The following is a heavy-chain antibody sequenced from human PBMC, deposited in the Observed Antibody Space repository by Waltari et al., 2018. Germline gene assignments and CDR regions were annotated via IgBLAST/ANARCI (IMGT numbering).Heavy chain of an antibody. CDR3: ARSGTYRGYFDY. D-gene: IGHD1-26*01. CDR2: IYFSGNT. V-gene: IGHV4-39*01. Sequence: QLQLQESGPGLVKPSETLSLTCTVSGGSIGSSNNYWGWIRQPPGKGLEWIGSIYFSGNTYYNPSLKSGVTISVDTSKNQFSLRLSSATAADTAVYYCARSGTYRGYFDYWGQGTLVTVSS. CDR1: GGSIGSSNNY. J-gene: IGHJ4*02.